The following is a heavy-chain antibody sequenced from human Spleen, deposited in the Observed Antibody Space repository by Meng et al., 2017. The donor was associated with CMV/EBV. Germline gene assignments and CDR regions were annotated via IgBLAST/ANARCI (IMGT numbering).Heavy chain of an antibody. V-gene: IGHV5-51*01. CDR1: AFGCSTTC. J-gene: IGHJ5*02. CDR3: ARRLSRGSASRWFDP. D-gene: IGHD1-26*01. Sequence: AFGCSTTCIAWVRQRPGKGLGWMGVIYSGDADIIYSPAFQGHGTISADKSISTDYLQWGSLESSDTAIYYCARRLSRGSASRWFDPWGQGTLVTVSS. CDR2: IYSGDADI.